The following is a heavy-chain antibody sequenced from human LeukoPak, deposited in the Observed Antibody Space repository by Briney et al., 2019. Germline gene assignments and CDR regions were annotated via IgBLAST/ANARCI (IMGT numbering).Heavy chain of an antibody. J-gene: IGHJ4*02. CDR2: ISYDGSNK. D-gene: IGHD5-12*01. Sequence: GASVKVSCKVSAYTLTELSMHWVRQAPGKGLEWVAVISYDGSNKYYTDSVKGRFTISRDNSKNTLYLQMNSLRAEDTAVYYCAKDRTAGYDGLVDYWGQGTLVTVSS. V-gene: IGHV3-30*18. CDR1: AYTLTELS. CDR3: AKDRTAGYDGLVDY.